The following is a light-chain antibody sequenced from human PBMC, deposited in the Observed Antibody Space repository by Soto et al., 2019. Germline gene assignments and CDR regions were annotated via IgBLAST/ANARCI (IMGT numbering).Light chain of an antibody. CDR2: EVN. J-gene: IGLJ2*01. CDR1: SSDIGTYDL. CDR3: XSYAGSXIXVX. V-gene: IGLV2-23*02. Sequence: QSALTQPASVSGSPGQSITISCTGTSSDIGTYDLVSWYQHHPGKAPKLMIYEVNQRPSGVSNRFSASKSGNTASLTISGXXAEDEADYYXXSYAGSXIXVXFGXG.